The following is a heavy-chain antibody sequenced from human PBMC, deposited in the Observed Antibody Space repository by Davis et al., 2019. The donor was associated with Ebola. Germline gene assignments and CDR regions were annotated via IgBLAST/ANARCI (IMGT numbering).Heavy chain of an antibody. J-gene: IGHJ5*02. CDR3: AGGVLVPAAIGWYWFDP. Sequence: SETLSLTCTVSGGSISSYYWSWIRQPPGKGLEWIGYIYYSGSTNYNPSLKSRVTISVDTSKNQFPLKLSSVTAADTAVYYCAGGVLVPAAIGWYWFDPWGQGTLVTVSS. D-gene: IGHD2-2*02. V-gene: IGHV4-59*01. CDR2: IYYSGST. CDR1: GGSISSYY.